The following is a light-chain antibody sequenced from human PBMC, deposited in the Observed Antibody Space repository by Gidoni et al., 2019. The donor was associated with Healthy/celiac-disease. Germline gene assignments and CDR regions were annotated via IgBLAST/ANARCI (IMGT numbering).Light chain of an antibody. CDR3: QQLNSYPS. Sequence: IHLTQSPSSLSASVGDRVTITCRASQGISSYLAWYQQKPGKPPKLLIYAASTLKSGVPSRFSGSGSGTDLTLTISSLQPEDFATYYCQQLNSYPSFXGXTKVEIK. CDR2: AAS. V-gene: IGKV1-9*01. J-gene: IGKJ4*01. CDR1: QGISSY.